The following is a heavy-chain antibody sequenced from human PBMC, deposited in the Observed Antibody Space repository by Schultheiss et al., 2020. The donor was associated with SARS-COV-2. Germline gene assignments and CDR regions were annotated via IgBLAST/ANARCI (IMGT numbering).Heavy chain of an antibody. CDR1: GGSFSSYY. CDR3: ARRRVWSAYTVDY. D-gene: IGHD3-3*01. CDR2: INHGGST. J-gene: IGHJ4*02. V-gene: IGHV4-34*01. Sequence: SETLSLTCAVYGGSFSSYYWSWVRQPPGKGLEWIGEINHGGSTNYNPSLKSRVTISVDTSKNQFSLKLSSVTAADTAVYYCARRRVWSAYTVDYWGQGTLVTVSS.